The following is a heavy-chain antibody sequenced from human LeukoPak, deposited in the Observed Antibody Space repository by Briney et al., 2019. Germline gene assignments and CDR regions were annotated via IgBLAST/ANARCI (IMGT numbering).Heavy chain of an antibody. CDR3: ARGPGIAAAAPAFGP. Sequence: ASVKVSCKASGYTFTNYAMNWVRQAPGQGLEWMGWINAGNGNTKYSQKFQGRVTITRDTSASTAYMELSSLRSEDTAVYYCARGPGIAAAAPAFGPWGQGTLVTVSS. D-gene: IGHD6-13*01. J-gene: IGHJ5*02. CDR1: GYTFTNYA. V-gene: IGHV1-3*01. CDR2: INAGNGNT.